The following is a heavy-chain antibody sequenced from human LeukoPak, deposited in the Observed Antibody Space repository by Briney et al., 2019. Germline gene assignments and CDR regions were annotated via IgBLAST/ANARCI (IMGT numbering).Heavy chain of an antibody. CDR1: GFSFSSFW. CDR2: IKSDGAGT. Sequence: GGSLRLSCAASGFSFSSFWMHWVRQAPGKGLVWVSGIKSDGAGTSYVDSVKGRFTISRDNAKNTLDLQMNRLRAEDTAVYYCARDYKGIRSGVLIGVNGWFDPWGQGTLVTVSS. V-gene: IGHV3-74*01. CDR3: ARDYKGIRSGVLIGVNGWFDP. J-gene: IGHJ5*02. D-gene: IGHD3-3*01.